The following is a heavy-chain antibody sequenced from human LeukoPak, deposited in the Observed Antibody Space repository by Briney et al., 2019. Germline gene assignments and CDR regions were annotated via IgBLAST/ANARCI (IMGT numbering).Heavy chain of an antibody. CDR2: IIPIFGTA. J-gene: IGHJ6*04. D-gene: IGHD3-10*01. CDR3: ARADTMVRGVNQPYYYGMDV. Sequence: SVKVSCKASGGTFSSYAISWVRQAPGQGLEWMGGIIPIFGTANYAQKFQGRVTITADKSTSTAYMELSSLRSEDTAAYYCARADTMVRGVNQPYYYGMDVWGKGTTVTVSS. V-gene: IGHV1-69*06. CDR1: GGTFSSYA.